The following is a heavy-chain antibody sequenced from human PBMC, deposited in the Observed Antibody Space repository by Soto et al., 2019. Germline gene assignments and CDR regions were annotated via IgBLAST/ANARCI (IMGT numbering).Heavy chain of an antibody. J-gene: IGHJ4*02. CDR2: ISADNGNT. V-gene: IGHV1-18*01. D-gene: IGHD3-22*01. Sequence: QVQLVQSGAEVKKPGASVKVSCKASGYTFTSYGLSWVRQAPGQGLEWMGWISADNGNTHHAEKIQGRGTMTTDTSTSTAYMKRRSLRSDDTAGYYCARGCQIAYYASMAMVDYWGQGTLVTVSS. CDR3: ARGCQIAYYASMAMVDY. CDR1: GYTFTSYG.